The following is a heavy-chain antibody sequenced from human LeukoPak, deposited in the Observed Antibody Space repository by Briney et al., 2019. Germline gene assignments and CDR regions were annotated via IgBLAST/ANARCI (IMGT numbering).Heavy chain of an antibody. D-gene: IGHD6-19*01. J-gene: IGHJ4*02. CDR3: AKDRGRSVSGTEFDY. CDR1: GFTFSSYA. Sequence: GSLSLSYAASGFTFSSYAMTWVRQAPGKGLEWVSTLASTGSDTYYPDSGKGRFTISRDTSKNTLYLQMDSVRAEDTAIYYCAKDRGRSVSGTEFDYWGQGTLLTVS. V-gene: IGHV3-23*01. CDR2: LASTGSDT.